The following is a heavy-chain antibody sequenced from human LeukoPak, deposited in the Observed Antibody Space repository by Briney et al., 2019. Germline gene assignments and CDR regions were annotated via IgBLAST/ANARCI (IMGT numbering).Heavy chain of an antibody. CDR3: ARAPGGYYDFWSGPIDY. V-gene: IGHV4-34*01. CDR2: INHSGST. Sequence: SETLSLTCAVYGGSFSGYYWSWIRQPPGKGLEWIGEINHSGSTNYNPSLKSRVTISVDTSKNQFSLKLSSVTAADTAVYYCARAPGGYYDFWSGPIDYWGQGTLVTVSS. J-gene: IGHJ4*02. D-gene: IGHD3-3*01. CDR1: GGSFSGYY.